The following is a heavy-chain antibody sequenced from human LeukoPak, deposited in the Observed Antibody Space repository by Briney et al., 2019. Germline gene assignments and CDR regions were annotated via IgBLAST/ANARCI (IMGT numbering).Heavy chain of an antibody. J-gene: IGHJ4*02. CDR1: GFTFDDYA. V-gene: IGHV3-43*02. D-gene: IGHD3-10*01. CDR2: ISGDGGST. CDR3: AKDRYYGSGRKSFDY. Sequence: GGSLRLSCAASGFTFDDYAMHWVRQVPGKAPEWVSLISGDGGSTYDADSVKGRFTISRDNSKNSLYLQMNSLRTEDTALYYCAKDRYYGSGRKSFDYWGQGTLVTVSS.